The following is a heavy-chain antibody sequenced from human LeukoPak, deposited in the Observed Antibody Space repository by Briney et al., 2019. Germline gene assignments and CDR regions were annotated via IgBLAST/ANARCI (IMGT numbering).Heavy chain of an antibody. CDR3: ARVGWVPGLVGATLHFFDY. J-gene: IGHJ4*02. D-gene: IGHD1-26*01. Sequence: SETLSLTCTVSGGSIGSRSFYWGWIRQPPGKGLEWIGSISYSGSTYYNPSLKSRVTISVDTSKNQFSLKLSSVTAADTAVYYCARVGWVPGLVGATLHFFDYWGQGTLVTVSS. CDR1: GGSIGSRSFY. CDR2: ISYSGST. V-gene: IGHV4-39*07.